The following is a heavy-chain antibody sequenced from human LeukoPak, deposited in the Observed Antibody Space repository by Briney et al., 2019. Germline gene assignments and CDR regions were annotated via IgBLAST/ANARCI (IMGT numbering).Heavy chain of an antibody. CDR1: GFIFSSYV. CDR2: ISGSGGST. J-gene: IGHJ3*02. V-gene: IGHV3-23*01. CDR3: AKESSPNCSGGSCYFRGAFDI. D-gene: IGHD2-15*01. Sequence: GGSLRLSCAASGFIFSSYVMSWVRQAPGKGLEWVSAISGSGGSTYYADSVKGRFTISRDNSKNTLYLQMSSLRAEDMALYYCAKESSPNCSGGSCYFRGAFDIWGQGTMVTVSS.